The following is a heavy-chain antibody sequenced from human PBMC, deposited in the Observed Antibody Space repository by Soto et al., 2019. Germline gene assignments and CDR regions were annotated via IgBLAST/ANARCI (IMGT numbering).Heavy chain of an antibody. CDR3: ARDGGRNSGGIDY. CDR1: GGTFSSYS. D-gene: IGHD1-26*01. J-gene: IGHJ4*02. V-gene: IGHV1-69*01. Sequence: QVQLVQSGAEVKKPGASVKVSCKASGGTFSSYSIHWVRQAPGQGLEWMGEIIPIFGTANYAQKIQGRVTITADESTSTASMELSSLRSEDTAVYYCARDGGRNSGGIDYWGQGTLVTVSS. CDR2: IIPIFGTA.